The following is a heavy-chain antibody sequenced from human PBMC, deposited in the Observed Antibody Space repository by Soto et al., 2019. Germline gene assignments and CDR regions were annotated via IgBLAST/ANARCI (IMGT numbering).Heavy chain of an antibody. CDR2: TIPVFNTA. CDR1: GGTLSDHG. Sequence: QVQLEQSGAEVKKPGSSVKISCKASGGTLSDHGVSWLRQAPGQGLEWVGGTIPVFNTANYAPKFQGRVTIAADKSTNIAYMELGSLRSDDTAFYYCARGVYGSGNYYIGPSAFEIWGQGTLVIVSS. J-gene: IGHJ3*02. V-gene: IGHV1-69*06. D-gene: IGHD3-10*01. CDR3: ARGVYGSGNYYIGPSAFEI.